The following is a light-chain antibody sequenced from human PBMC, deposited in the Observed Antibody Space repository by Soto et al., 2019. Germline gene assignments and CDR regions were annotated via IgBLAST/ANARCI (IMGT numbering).Light chain of an antibody. Sequence: EIVMTQSPATLSLSPGERATLSCRASQSVNINLAWYQQRPGQAPRVLIYAASTRATGVPDRFSGSGSGTEFTLTISSLQPEDFAVHYCHQYNSWPHTFGQGTKVERK. J-gene: IGKJ2*01. CDR3: HQYNSWPHT. CDR2: AAS. V-gene: IGKV3-15*01. CDR1: QSVNIN.